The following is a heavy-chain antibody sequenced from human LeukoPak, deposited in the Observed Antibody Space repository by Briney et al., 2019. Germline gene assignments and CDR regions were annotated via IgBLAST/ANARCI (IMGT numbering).Heavy chain of an antibody. D-gene: IGHD2-21*01. J-gene: IGHJ6*04. CDR2: IRYDGSNK. CDR1: GFTFSSYG. V-gene: IGHV3-30*02. CDR3: TKHEISVICGV. Sequence: GGSLRLSCAASGFTFSSYGMHWVRQAPGKGLEWVAVIRYDGSNKYYADSVKGRFTISRDNSKNTLYLQVNSLRAEDTAVYYCTKHEISVICGVWGKGTTVTVSS.